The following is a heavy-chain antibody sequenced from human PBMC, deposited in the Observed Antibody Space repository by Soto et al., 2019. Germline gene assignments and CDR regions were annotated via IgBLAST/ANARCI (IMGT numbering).Heavy chain of an antibody. J-gene: IGHJ4*02. D-gene: IGHD3-9*01. CDR3: TTERYFDWLLVIGY. CDR2: IKSKTDGGTT. V-gene: IGHV3-15*01. Sequence: EVQLVESGGGLVKPGGSLRLSCAASGFTFSNAWMSWVRQAPGKGLEWVGRIKSKTDGGTTDYAAPVKGRFTISRDDSKNTLYLQMNSLKTEDTAVYYCTTERYFDWLLVIGYWGQGTLVTVSS. CDR1: GFTFSNAW.